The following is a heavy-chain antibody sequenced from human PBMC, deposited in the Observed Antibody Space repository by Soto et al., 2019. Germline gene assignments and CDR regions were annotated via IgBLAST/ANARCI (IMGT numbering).Heavy chain of an antibody. D-gene: IGHD3-9*01. CDR3: ATIYGEKRRYFDWLRAYYYGMDV. J-gene: IGHJ6*02. Sequence: DSVKVSCKASGGTFSSYAISWVRQATGQGLEWMGWMNPNSGNTGYAQKFQGRVTMTRNTSISTAYMELSRLRSEDTAVYYCATIYGEKRRYFDWLRAYYYGMDVWGQGITVTVSS. CDR1: GGTFSSYA. V-gene: IGHV1-8*02. CDR2: MNPNSGNT.